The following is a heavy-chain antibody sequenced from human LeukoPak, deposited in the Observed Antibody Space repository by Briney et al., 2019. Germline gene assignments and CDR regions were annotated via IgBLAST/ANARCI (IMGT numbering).Heavy chain of an antibody. D-gene: IGHD3-3*01. J-gene: IGHJ6*03. V-gene: IGHV3-23*01. CDR2: ISGSGGST. Sequence: GSLRLSCAASGCTFSSYAMSWVRQAPGKGLEWVSAISGSGGSTYYADSVKGRFTISRDNSKNTLYLQMNSLRAEDTAVYYCAKGARQITIFGVVIIGDYYYMDVWGKGTTVTVSS. CDR3: AKGARQITIFGVVIIGDYYYMDV. CDR1: GCTFSSYA.